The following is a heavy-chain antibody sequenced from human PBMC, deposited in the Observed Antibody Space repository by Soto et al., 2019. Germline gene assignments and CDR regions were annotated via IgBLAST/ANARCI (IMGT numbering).Heavy chain of an antibody. CDR2: ISYDGSNK. CDR1: GFTFSSYG. D-gene: IGHD2-15*01. J-gene: IGHJ4*02. CDR3: AKDRKRSYGYCSGGSCATLFDY. V-gene: IGHV3-30*18. Sequence: GGSLKLSCATSGFTFSSYGMHWVRQAPGKGLEWVAVISYDGSNKYYADSVKGRFTISRDNSKNTLYLQMNSLRAEDTAVYYCAKDRKRSYGYCSGGSCATLFDYWGQGTLVTVSS.